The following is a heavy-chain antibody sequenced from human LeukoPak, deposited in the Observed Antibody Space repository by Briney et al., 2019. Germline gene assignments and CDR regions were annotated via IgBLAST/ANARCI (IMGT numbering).Heavy chain of an antibody. V-gene: IGHV5-10-1*01. CDR3: ARLMLYYYDSSGEDAFDI. CDR2: IDPSDSYI. CDR1: GYSYTNYW. D-gene: IGHD3-22*01. J-gene: IGHJ3*02. Sequence: GESLKISCKGSGYSYTNYWISWVRQMPGKGLEWMGGIDPSDSYINHSPSFQGHVSISADKSVSTAYLQWSSLKASDSAMYYCARLMLYYYDSSGEDAFDIWGQGTMVTVSS.